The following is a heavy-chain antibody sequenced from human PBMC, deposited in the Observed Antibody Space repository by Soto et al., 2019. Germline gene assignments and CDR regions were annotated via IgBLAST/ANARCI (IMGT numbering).Heavy chain of an antibody. D-gene: IGHD3-22*01. Sequence: GGSLRLSCAASGFTFSSYAMHWVRQAPGKGLEWVAVISYDGSNKYYADSVKGRFTISRDNSKNTLYLQMNSLRAEDTAVYYCARELPYDSSGYYSYYFDYWGQGTLVTVSS. J-gene: IGHJ4*02. CDR3: ARELPYDSSGYYSYYFDY. CDR1: GFTFSSYA. V-gene: IGHV3-30-3*01. CDR2: ISYDGSNK.